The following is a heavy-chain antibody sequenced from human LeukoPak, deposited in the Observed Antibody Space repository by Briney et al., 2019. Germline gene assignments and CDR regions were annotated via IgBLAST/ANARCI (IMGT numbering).Heavy chain of an antibody. D-gene: IGHD3-16*01. CDR3: AKDGANRGYFDY. CDR2: ISYDGSNK. V-gene: IGHV3-30*18. J-gene: IGHJ4*02. Sequence: RSLRLSCAASGFTFTNYGMHWVRQAPGKGLEWVAVISYDGSNKYYADSVKGRFTISRDNSKNTLYLQMNSLRAEDTAVYYCAKDGANRGYFDYWGQGTLVTVSS. CDR1: GFTFTNYG.